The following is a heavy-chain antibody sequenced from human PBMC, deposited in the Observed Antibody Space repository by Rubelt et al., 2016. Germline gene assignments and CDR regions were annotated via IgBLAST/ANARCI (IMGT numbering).Heavy chain of an antibody. D-gene: IGHD3-10*01. CDR3: ARLFGSRTPSDF. Sequence: ETLSLTCTVSGGSISSYYWSWIRQPPGKGLEWIGSIYYSGSTNYKPSLKSRVTISVDTSKNQFSLKLSSVTAADTAVYYCARLFGSRTPSDFWGQGTLVTVSS. CDR2: IYYSGST. CDR1: GGSISSYY. V-gene: IGHV4-39*01. J-gene: IGHJ4*02.